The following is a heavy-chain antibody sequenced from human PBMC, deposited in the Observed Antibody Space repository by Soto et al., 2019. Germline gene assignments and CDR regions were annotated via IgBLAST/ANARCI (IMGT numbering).Heavy chain of an antibody. Sequence: VTLVESGGGLVQPGDSLRLSCEVSGFTFSMYSMSWVRQSPGKGLERVAKIPQDGVDGHYADSVKGRFIISRDNGKNSLHLQLNNLRAEDTAVYYCARDHLILPAHDFFYGSDVWGRGATVTVSS. CDR3: ARDHLILPAHDFFYGSDV. CDR2: IPQDGVDG. J-gene: IGHJ6*02. CDR1: GFTFSMYS. D-gene: IGHD2-21*02. V-gene: IGHV3-7*03.